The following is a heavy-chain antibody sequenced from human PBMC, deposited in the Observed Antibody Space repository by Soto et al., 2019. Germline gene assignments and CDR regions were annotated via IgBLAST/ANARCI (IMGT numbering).Heavy chain of an antibody. V-gene: IGHV1-18*01. Sequence: GASVKVSCKASGYTLTSYGISWVRQAPGQGLEWMGWISAYNGNTNYAQKLQGRVTMTTDTSTSTAYMELRSLRSDDTAVYYCARDSIAVADNWFDPWGQGTLVTVSS. CDR2: ISAYNGNT. CDR3: ARDSIAVADNWFDP. J-gene: IGHJ5*02. CDR1: GYTLTSYG. D-gene: IGHD6-19*01.